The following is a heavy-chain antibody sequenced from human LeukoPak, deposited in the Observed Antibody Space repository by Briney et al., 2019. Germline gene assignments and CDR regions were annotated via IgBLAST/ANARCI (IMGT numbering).Heavy chain of an antibody. CDR3: AREKMVGAPKLLDY. V-gene: IGHV1-2*02. Sequence: ASVKVSCKASGYTFTGYYLHWVRQAPGQGREWMGWINLNSGGTNYAQKFQGRVTMTRETSISTVHMELSRLRSDDTAVYFCAREKMVGAPKLLDYWGQGTLVTVSS. CDR1: GYTFTGYY. J-gene: IGHJ4*02. D-gene: IGHD1-26*01. CDR2: INLNSGGT.